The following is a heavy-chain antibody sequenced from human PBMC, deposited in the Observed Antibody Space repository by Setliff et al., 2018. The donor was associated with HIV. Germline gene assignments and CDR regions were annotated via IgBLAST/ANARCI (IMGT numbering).Heavy chain of an antibody. CDR2: INHSGST. V-gene: IGHV4-34*01. CDR3: AAWGPRYTYAPFFFDS. Sequence: SETLSLTCAVYNGSFSGYYWTWIHQPPGKGLEWIGEINHSGSTNYSPSLKSRVTISVDASKNQFSLRLSSVTAADTAVYYCAAWGPRYTYAPFFFDSWGQGTLVTVSS. J-gene: IGHJ4*02. D-gene: IGHD2-2*01. CDR1: NGSFSGYY.